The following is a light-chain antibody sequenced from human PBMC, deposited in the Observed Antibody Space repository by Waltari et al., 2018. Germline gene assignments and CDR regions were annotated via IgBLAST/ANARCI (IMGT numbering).Light chain of an antibody. CDR3: QQSYSPPPIT. J-gene: IGKJ5*01. V-gene: IGKV1-39*01. Sequence: DIRLTQSPSHLSPSVGDRVTITCRASQDVQKYLNWYQQKPGKAPKLLIYAGSSLQSGVPSRFSGSGFGTEFTLTITSLQPEDFGSYYCQQSYSPPPITFGQGTRLEIK. CDR1: QDVQKY. CDR2: AGS.